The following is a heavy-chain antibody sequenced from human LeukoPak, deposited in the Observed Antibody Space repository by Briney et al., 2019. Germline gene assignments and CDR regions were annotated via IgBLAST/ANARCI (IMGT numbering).Heavy chain of an antibody. V-gene: IGHV3-7*01. J-gene: IGHJ5*02. D-gene: IGHD6-19*01. Sequence: GGSLRLSCTGSGVTFEDYYLSWIRQPPGKGLEWVAHIKPDGSEKNYVDSVKGRFTLFRDDAKNSVYLQMNSLRVEDTAVYYCARDSGSGGPWGQGTPVTVSS. CDR1: GVTFEDYY. CDR3: ARDSGSGGP. CDR2: IKPDGSEK.